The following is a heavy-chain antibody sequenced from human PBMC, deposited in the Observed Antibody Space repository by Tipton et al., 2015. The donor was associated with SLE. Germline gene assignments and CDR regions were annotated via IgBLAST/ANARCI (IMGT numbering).Heavy chain of an antibody. V-gene: IGHV1-2*02. CDR2: INPNSGGT. Sequence: QSGAEVKKPGASVKVSCKASGYTFSVYYMHWVRQAPGQGLEWMGWINPNSGGTNYAQKFQGRVTMTRDTSISTAYMELRRLRSDDTAVYYCARVRDYYDSSGYFDYWGQGTLVTVSS. CDR1: GYTFSVYY. CDR3: ARVRDYYDSSGYFDY. J-gene: IGHJ4*02. D-gene: IGHD3-22*01.